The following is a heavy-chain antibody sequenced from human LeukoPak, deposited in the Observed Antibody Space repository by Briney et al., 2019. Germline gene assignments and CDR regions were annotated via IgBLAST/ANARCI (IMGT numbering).Heavy chain of an antibody. V-gene: IGHV4-34*01. CDR1: GGSFSGYY. CDR2: INHSGGT. D-gene: IGHD2-21*02. J-gene: IGHJ4*02. CDR3: ARGHPLLDY. Sequence: SETLSLTCAVYGGSFSGYYWTWIRQPPGKGLEWIGEINHSGGTNYNPSLKSRVTISVDTSKNQFSLKLSSVTAADTAGYYCARGHPLLDYCGQGTLLTVSS.